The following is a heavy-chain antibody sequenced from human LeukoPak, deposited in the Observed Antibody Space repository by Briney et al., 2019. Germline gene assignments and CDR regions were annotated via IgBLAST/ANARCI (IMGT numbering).Heavy chain of an antibody. V-gene: IGHV3-30*18. Sequence: GRSLRLSCAASGFTFRSYGMQWVRPAPRKGLEWVAGISYDGSNKYYADSAKGRFTISRDKSKNTLYLQMNSLRAEDTAVYYCAKDPGTVTTSPHYFDYWGQGTLVTVSS. CDR3: AKDPGTVTTSPHYFDY. J-gene: IGHJ4*02. CDR1: GFTFRSYG. D-gene: IGHD4-17*01. CDR2: ISYDGSNK.